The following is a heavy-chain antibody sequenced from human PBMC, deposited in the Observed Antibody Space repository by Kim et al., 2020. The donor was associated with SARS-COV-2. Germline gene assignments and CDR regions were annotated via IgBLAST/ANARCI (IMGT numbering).Heavy chain of an antibody. CDR1: GFTFATYG. V-gene: IGHV3-23*01. CDR3: SKGAGDN. CDR2: IGGSGGYA. Sequence: GGSLRLSCAASGFTFATYGMSWVRQAPGKGLEWVSFIGGSGGYASYVDSVKGRFTISRDNSKNTVYLQMNSLRVEDTAVYYCSKGAGDNWGQGTLVTVSS. J-gene: IGHJ4*02.